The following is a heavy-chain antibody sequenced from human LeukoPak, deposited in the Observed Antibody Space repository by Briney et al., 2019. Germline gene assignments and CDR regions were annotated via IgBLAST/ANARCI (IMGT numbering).Heavy chain of an antibody. J-gene: IGHJ4*02. V-gene: IGHV4-59*11. Sequence: SETLSLTCSVSGGSISNHFWSWLRQPPGKGLEWIGYISYSGTTNYNPSLKSRLTISVDTSKNQFPLKLSSVTAADTAVYYCARDGYCTDGVCPIVTSAFDYWGQGTLVTVSS. CDR2: ISYSGTT. CDR3: ARDGYCTDGVCPIVTSAFDY. CDR1: GGSISNHF. D-gene: IGHD2-8*01.